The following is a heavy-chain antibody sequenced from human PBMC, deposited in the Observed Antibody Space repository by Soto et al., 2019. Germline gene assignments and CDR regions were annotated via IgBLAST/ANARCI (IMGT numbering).Heavy chain of an antibody. CDR1: GGSISSGGYS. CDR2: IYQSGST. D-gene: IGHD3-16*01. J-gene: IGHJ5*02. Sequence: SETLSLTCTVSGGSISSGGYSWNWIRQPPGKGLEWIGYIYQSGSTHYNPSLESRVTISVDRSKNQFSLKLNSVTAADTAVYYCARDSLTGNWFDPWGQGALVT. CDR3: ARDSLTGNWFDP. V-gene: IGHV4-30-2*01.